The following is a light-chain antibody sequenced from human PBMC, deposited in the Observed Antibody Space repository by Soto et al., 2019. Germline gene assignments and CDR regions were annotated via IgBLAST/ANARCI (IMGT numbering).Light chain of an antibody. CDR1: SSNIGSNT. J-gene: IGLJ3*02. Sequence: QSVLTQAPSASGTPGQRVTISCSGSSSNIGSNTVTWYQQVPGTAPKLLIYSNDQRPSGVPDRFSGSKSGTSASLAIAGLQSEDEADYYCAAWDDSLNGWVFGGETQLTVL. CDR3: AAWDDSLNGWV. V-gene: IGLV1-44*01. CDR2: SND.